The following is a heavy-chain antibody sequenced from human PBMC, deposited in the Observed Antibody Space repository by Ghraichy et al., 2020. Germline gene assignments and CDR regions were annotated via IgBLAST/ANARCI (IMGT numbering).Heavy chain of an antibody. Sequence: GESLNISCAASGFTFSSYSMNWVRQAPGKELEWVSSISSSSSYIYYADSVKGRFTISRDNAKNSLYLQMNSLRAEDTAVYYCARASDYDILTGYYMGPRYWYYGMDVWGQGTTVTVSS. D-gene: IGHD3-9*01. CDR2: ISSSSSYI. V-gene: IGHV3-21*01. J-gene: IGHJ6*02. CDR1: GFTFSSYS. CDR3: ARASDYDILTGYYMGPRYWYYGMDV.